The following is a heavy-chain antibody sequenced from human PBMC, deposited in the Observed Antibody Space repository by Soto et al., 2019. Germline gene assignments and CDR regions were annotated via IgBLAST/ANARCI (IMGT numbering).Heavy chain of an antibody. Sequence: QVQLQESGPGLVKPSETLSLTCTVSGGSISSYYWSWIRQPPGKGLEWIGYIYYSGSTNYNPSLKGRGTISVDTSKDQFSLKLSSVTAAGTAVYYCARRWGRTFDYWGQGTLVTVSS. V-gene: IGHV4-59*08. CDR1: GGSISSYY. CDR2: IYYSGST. J-gene: IGHJ4*02. D-gene: IGHD7-27*01. CDR3: ARRWGRTFDY.